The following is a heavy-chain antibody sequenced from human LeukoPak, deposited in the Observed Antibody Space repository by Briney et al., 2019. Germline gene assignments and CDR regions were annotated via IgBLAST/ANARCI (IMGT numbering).Heavy chain of an antibody. J-gene: IGHJ4*02. CDR2: NIPIFGTA. V-gene: IGHV1-69*13. CDR1: GRTFSSYA. CDR3: ASEPDF. Sequence: GAPVKPCCKASGRTFSSYAISWVRQAPGQGLEWKGGNIPIFGTANYAQKFQRRVTITADESTSTAYMELSSLRSEDTAVYYCASEPDFRVQGTLVTVSS.